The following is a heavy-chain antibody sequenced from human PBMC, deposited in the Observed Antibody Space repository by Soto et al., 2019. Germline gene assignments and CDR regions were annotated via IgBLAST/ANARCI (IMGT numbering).Heavy chain of an antibody. CDR1: GFTFSDSA. CDR2: ISASGYST. V-gene: IGHV3-23*01. Sequence: GGSLRLSCAASGFTFSDSAMGWVRQAPGKGLEWVSSISASGYSTYYADSVKGRFTISRDTSKNTLYLQTNSLRAEDTAMYYCEKTGRDAYKPIDSWGQGSLVTVSS. J-gene: IGHJ4*02. CDR3: EKTGRDAYKPIDS. D-gene: IGHD3-16*01.